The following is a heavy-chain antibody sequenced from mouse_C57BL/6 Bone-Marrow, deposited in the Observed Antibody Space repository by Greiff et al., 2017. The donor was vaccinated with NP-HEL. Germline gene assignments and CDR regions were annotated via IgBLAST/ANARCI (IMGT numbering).Heavy chain of an antibody. CDR2: IDPNSGGT. V-gene: IGHV1-72*01. D-gene: IGHD2-10*02. CDR3: AREVWESVQAWFAY. J-gene: IGHJ3*01. CDR1: GYTFTSYW. Sequence: VQLQQSGAELVKPGASVKLSCKASGYTFTSYWMHWVKQRPGRGLEWIGRIDPNSGGTKYNEKFKSKATLTVDKPSSTAYMQLSRLTSEDSAVYYCAREVWESVQAWFAYWGQGTLVTVSA.